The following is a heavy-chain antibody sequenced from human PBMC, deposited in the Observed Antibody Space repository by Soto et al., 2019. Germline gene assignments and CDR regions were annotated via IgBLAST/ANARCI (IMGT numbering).Heavy chain of an antibody. CDR1: GFIFSSYS. CDR2: ISSSSSTI. V-gene: IGHV3-48*01. D-gene: IGHD2-2*01. Sequence: EVQLVESGGGLVQPGGSLRLSCAASGFIFSSYSMNWVRQAPGKGLEWVSYISSSSSTIYYADSVKGRFTISRDNAKKSLYLQMNSLRAEDTAVYYCARDQPIVVVPAATHPFDYWGQGTLVTVSS. CDR3: ARDQPIVVVPAATHPFDY. J-gene: IGHJ4*02.